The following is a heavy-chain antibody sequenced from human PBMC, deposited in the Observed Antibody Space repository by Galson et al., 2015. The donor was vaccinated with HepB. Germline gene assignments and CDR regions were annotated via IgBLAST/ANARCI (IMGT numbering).Heavy chain of an antibody. V-gene: IGHV1-46*01. CDR1: GYTFTDYY. Sequence: SVKVSCKASGYTFTDYYIHWVRQALGQGLEWMGTVTPDGGRADYAQTFHGRISMTTDTSASTVYLELGSLGSDDSAVYYCARGYYDSSGFYHPIRSWFDTWGQGTLVTVSS. J-gene: IGHJ5*02. CDR2: VTPDGGRA. CDR3: ARGYYDSSGFYHPIRSWFDT. D-gene: IGHD3-22*01.